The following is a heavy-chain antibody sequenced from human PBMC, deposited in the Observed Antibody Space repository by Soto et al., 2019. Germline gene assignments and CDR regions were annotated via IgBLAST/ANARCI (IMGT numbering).Heavy chain of an antibody. CDR3: VRHSGYSSNWGEFDP. Sequence: SETLSPTWHVAAGSFSSSCSYWGWLREPPGKGLEWIGSIYYSGTTYYNPSHKSRVTISVDRTKNQFSLNLTSVTAADMAVYYCVRHSGYSSNWGEFDPWGEGTLVTVAS. V-gene: IGHV4-39*01. CDR1: AGSFSSSCSY. CDR2: IYYSGTT. J-gene: IGHJ5*02. D-gene: IGHD5-18*01.